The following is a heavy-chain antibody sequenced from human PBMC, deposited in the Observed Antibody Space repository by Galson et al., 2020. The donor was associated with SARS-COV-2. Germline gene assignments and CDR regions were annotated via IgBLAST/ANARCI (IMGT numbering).Heavy chain of an antibody. J-gene: IGHJ4*02. CDR1: GYKFTNYY. D-gene: IGHD6-19*01. CDR3: ARGDYSSGWYADS. V-gene: IGHV1-2*06. Sequence: ASVKVSCKASGYKFTNYYIHWVRQAPGQGLEWVGRINPNSGGTDYPQKFQGRVTMTRDTSIGTVYMQLSSLRSDDTAVYYCARGDYSSGWYADSLGQGTRVTVSS. CDR2: INPNSGGT.